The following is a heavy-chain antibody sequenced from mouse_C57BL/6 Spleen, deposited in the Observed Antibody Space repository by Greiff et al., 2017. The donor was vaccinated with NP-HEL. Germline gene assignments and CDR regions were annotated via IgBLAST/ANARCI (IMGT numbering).Heavy chain of an antibody. CDR3: ARSDYYGSSLWYFDV. V-gene: IGHV1-82*01. CDR2: IYPGDGDT. CDR1: GYAFSSSW. D-gene: IGHD1-1*01. J-gene: IGHJ1*03. Sequence: LQESGPELVKPGASVKISCKASGYAFSSSWMNWVKQRPGKGLEWIGRIYPGDGDTNYNGKFKGKATLTADKSSSTAYMQLSSLTSEDSAVYFCARSDYYGSSLWYFDVWGTGTTVTVSS.